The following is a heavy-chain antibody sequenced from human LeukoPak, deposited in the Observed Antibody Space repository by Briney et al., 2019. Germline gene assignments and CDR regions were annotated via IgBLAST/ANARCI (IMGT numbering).Heavy chain of an antibody. V-gene: IGHV1-2*02. CDR2: ISPHNGDT. Sequence: GASAKVSCTAPGYSFSDHYIHWGRHGPGQGLEWMGWISPHNGDTNYEQMLQGRLTLTRDTSISTVYMEVSRQRSDDAAVYYCAREGTVRELDYWGQGTLVTVSS. CDR1: GYSFSDHY. CDR3: AREGTVRELDY. D-gene: IGHD3/OR15-3a*01. J-gene: IGHJ1*01.